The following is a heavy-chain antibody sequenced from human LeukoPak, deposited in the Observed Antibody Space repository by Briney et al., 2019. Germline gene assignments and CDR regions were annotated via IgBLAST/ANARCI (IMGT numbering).Heavy chain of an antibody. D-gene: IGHD6-19*01. V-gene: IGHV3-66*04. CDR1: GFTASSNY. J-gene: IGHJ4*02. Sequence: GGSLRLSCAASGFTASSNYMSWVRQAPGKGLEWVSVIYSGGSTYYADSVKGRFTISRDNSKNTLYLQMNSLRAEDTAVYYCARHNTGYSDSSGGYYFDYWGQRTLVTVSS. CDR3: ARHNTGYSDSSGGYYFDY. CDR2: IYSGGST.